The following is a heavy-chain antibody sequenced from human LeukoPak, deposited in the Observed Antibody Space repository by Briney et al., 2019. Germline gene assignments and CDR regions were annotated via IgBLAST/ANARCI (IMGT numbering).Heavy chain of an antibody. Sequence: ASVKVSCKASGYTFTSYYMHWVRQAPGQGLEWMGIFNPSGGSTSYAQKFQGRVTMTRDRSKSTVYMELRSLRSEDTAVYYCAGGYSYGFYWGQGTLVTVSS. CDR3: AGGYSYGFY. CDR2: FNPSGGST. D-gene: IGHD5-18*01. V-gene: IGHV1-46*01. J-gene: IGHJ4*02. CDR1: GYTFTSYY.